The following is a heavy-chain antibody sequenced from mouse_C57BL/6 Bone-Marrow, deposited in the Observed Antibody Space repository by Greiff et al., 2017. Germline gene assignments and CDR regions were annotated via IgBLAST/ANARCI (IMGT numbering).Heavy chain of an antibody. CDR2: IWTGGGT. CDR1: GFSLTSYA. J-gene: IGHJ3*01. CDR3: AWGSTMVTT. V-gene: IGHV2-9-1*01. Sequence: VKLMESGPGLVAPSQSLSITCTVSGFSLTSYAISWVRQPPGKGLEWLGVIWTGGGTNYNSARKSRLSISKDNSKSQVFLKMNSLQTDDTARYYCAWGSTMVTTWGQGTLVTVSA. D-gene: IGHD2-1*01.